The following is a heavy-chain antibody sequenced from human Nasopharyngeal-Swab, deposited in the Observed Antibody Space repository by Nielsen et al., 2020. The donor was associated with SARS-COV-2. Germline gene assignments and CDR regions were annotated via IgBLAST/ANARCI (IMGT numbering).Heavy chain of an antibody. Sequence: PGKGLEWIGEINHSGSTNYNPSLKSRVTISVDTSKNQFSLKLSSVTAADTAVYYCARGYPFFEYSSSYYFGYWGQGTLVTVSS. D-gene: IGHD6-6*01. CDR3: ARGYPFFEYSSSYYFGY. J-gene: IGHJ4*02. CDR2: INHSGST. V-gene: IGHV4-34*01.